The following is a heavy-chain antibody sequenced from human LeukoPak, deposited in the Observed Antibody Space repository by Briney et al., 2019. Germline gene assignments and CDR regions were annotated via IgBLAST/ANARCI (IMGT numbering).Heavy chain of an antibody. J-gene: IGHJ3*02. V-gene: IGHV4-59*08. D-gene: IGHD5-18*01. CDR2: IYYSGST. CDR1: GGSISSYY. Sequence: SSETLSLTCTVSGGSISSYYWSWIRQPPGKGLEWIGYIYYSGSTNYNPSLKSRVTISVDTSKKQFSLKLSSVTAADTAVYYCARYRRDTAMVLQDAFDIWGQGTMITVSS. CDR3: ARYRRDTAMVLQDAFDI.